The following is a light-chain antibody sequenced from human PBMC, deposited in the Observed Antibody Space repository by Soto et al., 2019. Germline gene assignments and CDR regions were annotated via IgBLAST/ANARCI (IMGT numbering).Light chain of an antibody. CDR3: SSYAGSNIL. CDR1: SSDVGGYNY. Sequence: QSALTQSPSASGSPGQSVTISCTGSSSDVGGYNYVSWYQQHPGKAPKLMIYEVIKRPSGVPDRFSGSKSGNTASLTVSGLQAEDEADHYCSSYAGSNILFGGGTKLTVL. CDR2: EVI. J-gene: IGLJ2*01. V-gene: IGLV2-8*01.